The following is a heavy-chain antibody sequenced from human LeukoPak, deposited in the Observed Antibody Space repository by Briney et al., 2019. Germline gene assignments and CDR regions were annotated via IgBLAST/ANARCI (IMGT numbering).Heavy chain of an antibody. V-gene: IGHV4-39*07. J-gene: IGHJ4*02. CDR3: ARGRYYYDSSGYYYYFDY. Sequence: SETLSLTCIVSGGSISSISSNNYHWGWIRQPPGKGLEWIGSIYYSGSTYYNPSLKSRVTISVDTSKNQFSLKLSSVTAADTAVYYCARGRYYYDSSGYYYYFDYWGQGTLVTVSS. CDR1: GGSISSISSNNYH. D-gene: IGHD3-22*01. CDR2: IYYSGST.